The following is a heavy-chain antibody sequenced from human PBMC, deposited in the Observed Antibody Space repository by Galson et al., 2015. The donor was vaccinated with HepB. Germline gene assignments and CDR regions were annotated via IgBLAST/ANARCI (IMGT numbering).Heavy chain of an antibody. J-gene: IGHJ5*02. CDR1: GFTFSNYG. V-gene: IGHV3-33*01. CDR2: IWYDGSNQ. Sequence: SLRLSCAASGFTFSNYGMHWVRQAPGKGLEWLAVIWYDGSNQYYADSVKGRFTISRDNSKSTLYLQMNSLRAEDTAVYYCARDRSWFDPWGQGTLVTVSS. CDR3: ARDRSWFDP.